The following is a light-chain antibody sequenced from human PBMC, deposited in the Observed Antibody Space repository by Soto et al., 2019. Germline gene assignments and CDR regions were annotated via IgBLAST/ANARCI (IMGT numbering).Light chain of an antibody. V-gene: IGKV3-11*01. J-gene: IGKJ1*01. CDR2: DAS. CDR1: QSVSSY. CDR3: QQRSNWPGT. Sequence: EIVLTQSPATLSLSPGERATLSCRASQSVSSYLAWYQQKPGQAPRLLIYDASNRATGIPARFSGSGSGTEFTLTISSLEPEDSAVYYCQQRSNWPGTFGQGTKVEIK.